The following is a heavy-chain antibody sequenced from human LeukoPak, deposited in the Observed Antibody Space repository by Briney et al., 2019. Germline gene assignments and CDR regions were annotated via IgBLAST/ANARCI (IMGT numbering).Heavy chain of an antibody. CDR2: IIPMFGIS. J-gene: IGHJ4*02. Sequence: SVKVSCKASGGTFGTFAITGVRQASGQGLEYMGRIIPMFGISHSTQKFQARLTPTADTSTDTVYLELNSLRSDDTAIYYCAREGQWLTPFLDHWGQGALVTVSS. CDR3: AREGQWLTPFLDH. V-gene: IGHV1-69*04. CDR1: GGTFGTFA. D-gene: IGHD6-19*01.